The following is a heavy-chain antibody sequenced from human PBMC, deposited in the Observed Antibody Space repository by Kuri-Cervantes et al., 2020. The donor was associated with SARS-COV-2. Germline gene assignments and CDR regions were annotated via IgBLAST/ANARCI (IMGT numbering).Heavy chain of an antibody. CDR2: INHSGST. CDR3: ARGTRYRSGGSCYSGDGPFDY. V-gene: IGHV4-34*01. Sequence: SETLSLTCAVYGGSFSGYYWSWIRQPPGKGLEWIGEINHSGSTNYNPSLKSRVTISVDTSKNQFSLKLSSVTAADTAVYYCARGTRYRSGGSCYSGDGPFDYCGQGTLVTVSS. J-gene: IGHJ4*02. CDR1: GGSFSGYY. D-gene: IGHD2-15*01.